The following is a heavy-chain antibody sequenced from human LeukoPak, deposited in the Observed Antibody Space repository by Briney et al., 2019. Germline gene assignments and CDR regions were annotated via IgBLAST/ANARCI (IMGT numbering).Heavy chain of an antibody. D-gene: IGHD2-15*01. CDR3: AREIQTNCSGGNCYFYYFDY. Sequence: SQTLSLTCTVSGGSISSGGYYWSWIRQHPGKGLEWIGYIYYSGSTNYNPSLRSRVSTSVDTFKNQFSLRLSSVTAADTAVYYCAREIQTNCSGGNCYFYYFDYWGQGTLVTVSS. V-gene: IGHV4-31*03. J-gene: IGHJ4*02. CDR2: IYYSGST. CDR1: GGSISSGGYY.